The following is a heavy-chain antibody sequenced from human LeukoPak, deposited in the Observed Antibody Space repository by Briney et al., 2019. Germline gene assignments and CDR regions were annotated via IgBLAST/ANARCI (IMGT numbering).Heavy chain of an antibody. D-gene: IGHD3-9*01. Sequence: GGSLRLSCAASGFTLRGYGMHWVRQAPGKGLEWVVFIRYDGSDKSYADSVKGRFTISRDNSENTLYLQINSLRVEDTAVYYCAKDTPATGYHLDSWGQGTLVTVSS. CDR1: GFTLRGYG. J-gene: IGHJ4*02. CDR3: AKDTPATGYHLDS. CDR2: IRYDGSDK. V-gene: IGHV3-30*02.